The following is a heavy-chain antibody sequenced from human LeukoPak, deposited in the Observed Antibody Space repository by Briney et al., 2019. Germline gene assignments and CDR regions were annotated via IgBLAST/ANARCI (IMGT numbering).Heavy chain of an antibody. D-gene: IGHD3-22*01. CDR1: AGSISGHS. CDR2: IYYSGST. CDR3: AREPRWYYYDSASYYFDY. J-gene: IGHJ4*02. Sequence: TSSETLSLTCTVSAGSISGHSWKWIRQPPGKGLEWIGDIYYSGSTRYNPSLESRVTISLDTYKNQFSLSLTSVTAADTAVYYCAREPRWYYYDSASYYFDYWGQGTLVTVSS. V-gene: IGHV4-59*11.